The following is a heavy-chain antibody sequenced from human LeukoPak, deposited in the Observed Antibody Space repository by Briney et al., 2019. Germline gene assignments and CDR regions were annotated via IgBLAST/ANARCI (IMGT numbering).Heavy chain of an antibody. CDR1: GFIFSNYW. CDR2: IKQDGSEK. J-gene: IGHJ4*02. CDR3: ARGFAWYDY. D-gene: IGHD3-9*01. V-gene: IGHV3-7*01. Sequence: SGGSLRLSCAASGFIFSNYWMTWVRQTPGKGLEWVAKIKQDGSEKYYVDSVKGRFTISRDNAKSSVYLQISGLRVDDTAVYYCARGFAWYDYWGQGTLVTVSS.